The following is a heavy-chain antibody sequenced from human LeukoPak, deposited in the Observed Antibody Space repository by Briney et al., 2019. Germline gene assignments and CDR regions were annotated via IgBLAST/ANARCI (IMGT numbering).Heavy chain of an antibody. CDR2: INPNSGGT. V-gene: IGHV1-2*06. Sequence: ASAKVSCKASGYTFIGYYMHWVRQAPGQGLEWMGRINPNSGGTSYAQKFQGRVTMTRDTSISTAYMELSGLRTDDTAVYYCAKSHNYYESSGFLDQWGQGTLVTVSS. CDR3: AKSHNYYESSGFLDQ. J-gene: IGHJ4*02. CDR1: GYTFIGYY. D-gene: IGHD3-22*01.